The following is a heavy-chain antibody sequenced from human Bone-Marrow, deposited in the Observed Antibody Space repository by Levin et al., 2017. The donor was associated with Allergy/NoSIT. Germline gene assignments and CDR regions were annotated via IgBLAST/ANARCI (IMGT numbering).Heavy chain of an antibody. J-gene: IGHJ5*01. CDR1: GYTFTGYY. CDR3: ARGLRPGYSCSWFDS. V-gene: IGHV1-2*02. D-gene: IGHD6-13*01. Sequence: ASVKVSCKASGYTFTGYYMHWVRQAPGQGLEWMGWINPNSGGTNYAQKFQGRVTMTRDTSITTAYMELSSLRSDDTAVYYCARGLRPGYSCSWFDSWGQGTLFTVSS. CDR2: INPNSGGT.